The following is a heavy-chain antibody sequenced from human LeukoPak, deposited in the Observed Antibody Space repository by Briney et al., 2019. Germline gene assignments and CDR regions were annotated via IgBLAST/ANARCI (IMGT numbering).Heavy chain of an antibody. D-gene: IGHD2-8*01. CDR2: IYYSGST. V-gene: IGHV4-59*01. CDR3: ARNLDVLGWPTHAFDL. CDR1: GGSLSNYY. Sequence: SETLSLTCTVSGGSLSNYYWTWIRQPPGKGLEWIGYIYYSGSTKYNPSLKSRVTISIDTSKNQFSLKLSSVTAADTAMYYCARNLDVLGWPTHAFDLWGQGTMVTVSS. J-gene: IGHJ3*01.